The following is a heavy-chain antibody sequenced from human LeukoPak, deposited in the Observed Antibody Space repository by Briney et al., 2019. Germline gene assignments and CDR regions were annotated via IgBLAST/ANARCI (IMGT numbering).Heavy chain of an antibody. CDR1: GFIFNNYG. CDR3: AREDSSGYYQKEGIDY. D-gene: IGHD3-22*01. Sequence: PGGSLRLSCAASGFIFNNYGMSWVRQAPGKGLEWVANIKQDGSEKYYVDSVKGRFTISRDNAKNSLYLQMNSLRAEDTAVYYCAREDSSGYYQKEGIDYWGQGTLVTVSS. CDR2: IKQDGSEK. V-gene: IGHV3-7*01. J-gene: IGHJ4*02.